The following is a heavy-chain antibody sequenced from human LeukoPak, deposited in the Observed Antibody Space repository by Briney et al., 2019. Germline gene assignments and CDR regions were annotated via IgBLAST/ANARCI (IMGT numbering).Heavy chain of an antibody. CDR3: AKPPAKSSQH. CDR2: ISGSGGSR. CDR1: GFTFSTYG. Sequence: PGGSLRLSCAASGFTFSTYGMSWVRQAPGKGLEWVSGISGSGGSRFYTDSVKGRFTISRDNSKNTLYLQMNSLRAEDTAVYYCAKPPAKSSQHGGQGPLVTVSS. J-gene: IGHJ1*01. V-gene: IGHV3-23*01.